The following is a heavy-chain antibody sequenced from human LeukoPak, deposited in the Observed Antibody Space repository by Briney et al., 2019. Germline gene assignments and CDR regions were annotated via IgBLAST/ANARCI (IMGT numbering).Heavy chain of an antibody. CDR3: AGIDYGDYVQH. Sequence: PSETLSLTCTVSRGSISSYYWSWIRQPPGKGLEWIGYIYYSGSTNYNPSLKSRVTISVDTSKNQSSLKLRSVTAADTAVYYCAGIDYGDYVQHWGQGTLVTVSS. J-gene: IGHJ1*01. CDR1: RGSISSYY. V-gene: IGHV4-59*01. CDR2: IYYSGST. D-gene: IGHD4-17*01.